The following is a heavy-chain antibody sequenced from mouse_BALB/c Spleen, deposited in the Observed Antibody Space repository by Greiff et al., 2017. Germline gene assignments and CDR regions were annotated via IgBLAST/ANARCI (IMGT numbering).Heavy chain of an antibody. J-gene: IGHJ1*01. D-gene: IGHD2-10*01. CDR3: TRTYYGNYRYFDV. Sequence: QVQLMESGAELVRPGASVTLSCKASGYTFTDYEMHWVKQTPVPGLEWIGAIDPETGGTAYNQKFKGKATLTADKSSSTAYMELRSLTSEDSAVYYCTRTYYGNYRYFDVWGAGNTV. V-gene: IGHV1-15*01. CDR1: GYTFTDYE. CDR2: IDPETGGT.